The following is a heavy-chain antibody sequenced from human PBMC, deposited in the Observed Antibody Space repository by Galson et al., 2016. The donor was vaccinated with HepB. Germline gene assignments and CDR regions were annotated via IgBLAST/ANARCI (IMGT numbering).Heavy chain of an antibody. J-gene: IGHJ3*02. CDR2: VNRDGSGT. D-gene: IGHD1-26*01. CDR1: GFTFTDYW. V-gene: IGHV3-7*01. CDR3: LSGFTSGI. Sequence: SLRLSCAASGFTFTDYWMVWVRQAPGKGLEYVANVNRDGSGTHYMDSAKGQFTISRDDARNSVGLQINSLRPEDTGLYYCLSGFTSGIWGQGTMVTVSS.